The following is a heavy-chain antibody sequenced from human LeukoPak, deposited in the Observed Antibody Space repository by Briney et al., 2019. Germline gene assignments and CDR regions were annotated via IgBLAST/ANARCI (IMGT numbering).Heavy chain of an antibody. V-gene: IGHV3-23*01. CDR2: ITGSGGGT. CDR3: AKMSGDCSSTICSSFDY. D-gene: IGHD2-2*01. J-gene: IGHJ4*02. CDR1: RFIFSNYA. Sequence: PGGSLRLSCAASRFIFSNYAMSWVRQAPGKGLEWVSRITGSGGGTYYADSVKVRFTISRDNSKNTLDLQMNSLRAEDTAVYYCAKMSGDCSSTICSSFDYWGQGTLVTVSS.